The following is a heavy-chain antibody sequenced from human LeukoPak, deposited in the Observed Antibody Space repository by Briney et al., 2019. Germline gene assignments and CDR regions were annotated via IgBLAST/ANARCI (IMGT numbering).Heavy chain of an antibody. CDR3: AKDIIGSSSWSRAFDY. J-gene: IGHJ4*02. CDR1: GFTFDDYA. Sequence: GGSLRLSCAASGFTFDDYAMHWVRQAPGKGLEWFSGISWNSGSIGYADSVKGRFTISRDNAKNSLYLQMNSLRAEDTALYYCAKDIIGSSSWSRAFDYWGQGTLVTVSS. V-gene: IGHV3-9*01. D-gene: IGHD6-13*01. CDR2: ISWNSGSI.